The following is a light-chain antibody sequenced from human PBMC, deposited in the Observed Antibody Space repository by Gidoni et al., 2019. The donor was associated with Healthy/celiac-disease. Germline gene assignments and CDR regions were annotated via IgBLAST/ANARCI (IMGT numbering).Light chain of an antibody. CDR2: EVS. J-gene: IGLJ3*02. V-gene: IGLV2-14*01. Sequence: QSALTQPASVSGSPGQSTTISCTGTSSDVGGYNYVAWYHQRPGKAPKRMIYEVSNRPSGVSNRFSGSKSGNTASLTISGLQAEDEADYYCSSYTSSSTLVFGGGTKLTVL. CDR3: SSYTSSSTLV. CDR1: SSDVGGYNY.